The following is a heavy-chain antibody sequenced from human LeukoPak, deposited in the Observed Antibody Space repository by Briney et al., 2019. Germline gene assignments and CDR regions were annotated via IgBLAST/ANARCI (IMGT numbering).Heavy chain of an antibody. J-gene: IGHJ6*03. CDR1: GFTFSSFG. CDR2: ISGSGGRT. CDR3: AKAGRGGAITMVRGVKGDYYYMDV. Sequence: GGSLRLSCAASGFTFSSFGMSWVRQAPGKGLEWVSSISGSGGRTYYTDSVKGRFTISRDNSKNTLYLQMNSLRAEDTAEYYCAKAGRGGAITMVRGVKGDYYYMDVWGKGTTVSISS. D-gene: IGHD3-10*01. V-gene: IGHV3-23*01.